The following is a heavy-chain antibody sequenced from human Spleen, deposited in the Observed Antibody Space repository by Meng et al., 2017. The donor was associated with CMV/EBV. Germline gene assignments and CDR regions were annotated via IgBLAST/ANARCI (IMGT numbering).Heavy chain of an antibody. CDR3: ARRGPSYTSGSSSSGHIDS. Sequence: SFSGYFGTWIRQTPGKGLEGIGESNHGGSKNYNPGVESRVSISVDTAKNQFSLKMSSVTAADTAVYYCARRGPSYTSGSSSSGHIDSWGQGTLVTVSS. J-gene: IGHJ4*02. V-gene: IGHV4-34*01. D-gene: IGHD6-13*01. CDR2: SNHGGSK. CDR1: SFSGYF.